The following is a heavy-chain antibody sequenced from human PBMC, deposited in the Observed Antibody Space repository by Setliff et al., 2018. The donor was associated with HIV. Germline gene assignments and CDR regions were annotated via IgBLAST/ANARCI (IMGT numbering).Heavy chain of an antibody. J-gene: IGHJ6*03. Sequence: SETLSLTCAVYGGSFSNYYWSWIRQSPGEGLEWIGEINHGGSTNYNPSLKSRVTMSVDTSKNQFSLQLTSVTAADTAVYYCARSGNILTDYSYYSYFMDVWGQGTTVTVSS. CDR3: ARSGNILTDYSYYSYFMDV. CDR1: GGSFSNYY. CDR2: INHGGST. D-gene: IGHD3-9*01. V-gene: IGHV4-34*01.